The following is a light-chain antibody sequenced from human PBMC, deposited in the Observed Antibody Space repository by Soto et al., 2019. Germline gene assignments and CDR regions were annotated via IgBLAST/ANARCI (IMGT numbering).Light chain of an antibody. V-gene: IGKV1-5*01. CDR1: ESIKCW. Sequence: DIQVTQSPSTMSASVGDRVTITCRARESIKCWLAWYQQKPGKAHKLLIYDASSLKGGVPSRISGSGSGTEVTLPISGVQPDDIATYYGQQYNNGFTFGQGTKMEIK. CDR2: DAS. J-gene: IGKJ1*01. CDR3: QQYNNGFT.